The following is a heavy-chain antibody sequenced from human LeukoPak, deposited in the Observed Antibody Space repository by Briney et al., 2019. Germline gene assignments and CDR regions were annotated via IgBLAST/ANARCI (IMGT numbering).Heavy chain of an antibody. CDR1: GDTFTTYT. J-gene: IGHJ3*02. CDR2: IILIFGTP. V-gene: IGHV1-69*08. D-gene: IGHD5-18*01. CDR3: ARMSDTSMGFDI. Sequence: SVTVSCKAYGDTFTTYTFNWVRQAPGQGPEWMGRIILIFGTPNYALQYQGRVTIAADRSTSTVYLQLNSLAFDDTAVYYCARMSDTSMGFDIWGQGTMVTVSS.